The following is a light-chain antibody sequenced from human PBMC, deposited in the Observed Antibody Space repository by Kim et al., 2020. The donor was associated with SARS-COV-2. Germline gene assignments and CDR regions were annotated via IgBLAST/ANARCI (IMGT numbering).Light chain of an antibody. J-gene: IGLJ2*01. Sequence: VTSAGTGSSANSGTSYNVHWCQQLPRTAPNPIIFGNSNRPSGAPDRFSGSKSGTAASLAIAGIRAEDEADYYYQSYDSSLSVHVVFGGGTKLTVL. CDR2: GNS. CDR3: QSYDSSLSVHVV. CDR1: SANSGTSYN. V-gene: IGLV1-40*01.